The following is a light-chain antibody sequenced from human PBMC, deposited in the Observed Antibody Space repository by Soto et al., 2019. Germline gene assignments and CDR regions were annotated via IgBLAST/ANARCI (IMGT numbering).Light chain of an antibody. J-gene: IGKJ1*01. CDR2: GAS. CDR1: QSVTGS. CDR3: QQHSHWPPWT. V-gene: IGKV3-11*01. Sequence: EIVLTQSPGGLSLSAGERATLSCRASQSVTGSYVAWYLQKPGQGPRLLIYGASNRPAGIPDRFSSSGSGTDFTLTISNLEPEDFAVYYCQQHSHWPPWTFGQGTRVEIQ.